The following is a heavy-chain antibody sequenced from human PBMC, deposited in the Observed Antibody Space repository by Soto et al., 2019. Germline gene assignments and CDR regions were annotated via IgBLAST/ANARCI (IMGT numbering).Heavy chain of an antibody. D-gene: IGHD3-3*01. J-gene: IGHJ4*02. Sequence: GGSLRLSCAASGFTVSSNYMSWVRQAPGKGLEWVSVIYSGGSTYYADSVKGRFTISRDNSKNTLYLQMNSLRAEDMAVYYCARGRDFWSGYSYYFDYWGQGTLVTVSS. CDR2: IYSGGST. CDR1: GFTVSSNY. V-gene: IGHV3-66*01. CDR3: ARGRDFWSGYSYYFDY.